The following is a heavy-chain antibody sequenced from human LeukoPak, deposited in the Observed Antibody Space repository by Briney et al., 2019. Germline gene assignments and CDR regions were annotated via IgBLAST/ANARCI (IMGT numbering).Heavy chain of an antibody. V-gene: IGHV3-30*03. J-gene: IGHJ4*02. CDR2: ISYDGSNK. D-gene: IGHD2-21*02. CDR1: GFTFSSYG. CDR3: ARMVVTACFDY. Sequence: GRSLRLSCAASGFTFSSYGMHWVRQAPGKGLEWVAVISYDGSNKYYADSVKGRFTISRDNSKSTLDLQMNSLRAEDTAVYYCARMVVTACFDYWGQGTLVTVSS.